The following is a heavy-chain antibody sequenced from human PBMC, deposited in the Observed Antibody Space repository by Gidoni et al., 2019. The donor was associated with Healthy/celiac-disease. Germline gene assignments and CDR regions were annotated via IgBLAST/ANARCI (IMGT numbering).Heavy chain of an antibody. CDR1: GYTFPSYY. CDR2: INPSGGGT. Sequence: VQLAPSGAEVKKPGAPVKVSCKASGYTFPSYYMHWVRQAPGQGLEWMGIINPSGGGTSYAQKFQGRVTMTRDTSTSTVYMELSSLRSEDTAVYYCARDQGGYSYGYGYWGQGTLVTVSS. D-gene: IGHD5-18*01. CDR3: ARDQGGYSYGYGY. J-gene: IGHJ4*02. V-gene: IGHV1-46*01.